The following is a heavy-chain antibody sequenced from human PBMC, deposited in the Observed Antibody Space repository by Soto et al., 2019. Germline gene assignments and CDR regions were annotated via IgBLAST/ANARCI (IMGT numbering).Heavy chain of an antibody. CDR3: ARGGGGGQDIVVVPDAIPCYYGMDV. D-gene: IGHD2-2*02. CDR2: INAGNGNT. Sequence: ASVKVSCKASGYTFTSYAMHWVRQAPGQRLEWMGWINAGNGNTKYSQKFQGRVTITRDTSASTAYMELSSLRSEDTAVYYCARGGGGGQDIVVVPDAIPCYYGMDVWGQGTRVTVSS. V-gene: IGHV1-3*01. CDR1: GYTFTSYA. J-gene: IGHJ6*02.